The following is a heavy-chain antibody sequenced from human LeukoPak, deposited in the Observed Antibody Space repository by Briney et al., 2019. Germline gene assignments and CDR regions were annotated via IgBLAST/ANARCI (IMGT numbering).Heavy chain of an antibody. Sequence: PSETLSLTCTVYDDSYRNYYWTWIRQPPGKGLEWIGEINHFGRTNYSPSLKSRLTMSVGASRNQFSLTLTSVTAVDTAVYYCARGVQRAALVPPYYFDFWGQGTLVTVSS. CDR3: ARGVQRAALVPPYYFDF. J-gene: IGHJ4*02. V-gene: IGHV4-34*01. CDR1: DDSYRNYY. D-gene: IGHD5-18*01. CDR2: INHFGRT.